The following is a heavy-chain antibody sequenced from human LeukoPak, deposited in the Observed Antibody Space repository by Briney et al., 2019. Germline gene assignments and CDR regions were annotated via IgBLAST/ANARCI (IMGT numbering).Heavy chain of an antibody. D-gene: IGHD3-22*01. CDR3: AREQPDTMIVVS. J-gene: IGHJ4*02. CDR1: GYTFTGYY. V-gene: IGHV1-2*02. CDR2: INPNSGGT. Sequence: ASVKVSRKASGYTFTGYYMHWVRQAPGQGLEWMGWINPNSGGTNFAQKFQGRVTMTRDTSISTAYMELSRLRSDDTAVYYCAREQPDTMIVVSWGQGTLVPVSS.